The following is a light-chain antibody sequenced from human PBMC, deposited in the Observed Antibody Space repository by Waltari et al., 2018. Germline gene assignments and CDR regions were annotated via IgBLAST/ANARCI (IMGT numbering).Light chain of an antibody. V-gene: IGKV4-1*01. Sequence: DFVITHSHDALAVSLGQRATINCRSGQTVLDSSTNTNDVAWYQPKTGRPPKLLIYWASTRESGVPGRFSGSGSGTEFTLTVSSLQAEDVAVYYCQQYYDIPYTFGQGTKLEI. CDR3: QQYYDIPYT. CDR2: WAS. J-gene: IGKJ2*01. CDR1: QTVLDSSTNTND.